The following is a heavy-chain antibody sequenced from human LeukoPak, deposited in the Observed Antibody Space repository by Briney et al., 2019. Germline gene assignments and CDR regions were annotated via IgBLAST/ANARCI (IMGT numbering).Heavy chain of an antibody. Sequence: SETLSLTCAVYGGSFSGYYWSWIRQPPGKGLEWIGEINHSGSTNYNPSLKSRVTISVDTSKNQFSLKLSSVTAADTAVYYCARGYQLPHHYGMDVWGKGTTVTVSS. D-gene: IGHD2-2*01. J-gene: IGHJ6*04. V-gene: IGHV4-34*01. CDR2: INHSGST. CDR3: ARGYQLPHHYGMDV. CDR1: GGSFSGYY.